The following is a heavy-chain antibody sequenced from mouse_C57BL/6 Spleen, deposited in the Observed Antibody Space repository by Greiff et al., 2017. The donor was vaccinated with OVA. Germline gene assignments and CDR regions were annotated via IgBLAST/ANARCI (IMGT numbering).Heavy chain of an antibody. Sequence: QVQLKESGTELVKPGASVKLSCKASGYTFTSYWMHWVKQRPGQGLEWIGNINPSNGGTNYNEKFKSKATLTVDKSSSTAYMQLSSLTSEDSAVYYCARSDYEYYFDYWGQGTTLTVSS. CDR2: INPSNGGT. CDR1: GYTFTSYW. J-gene: IGHJ2*01. CDR3: ARSDYEYYFDY. D-gene: IGHD2-4*01. V-gene: IGHV1-53*01.